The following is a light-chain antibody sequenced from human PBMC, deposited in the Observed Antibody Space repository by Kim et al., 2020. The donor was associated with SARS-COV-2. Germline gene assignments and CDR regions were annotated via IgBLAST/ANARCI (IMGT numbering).Light chain of an antibody. CDR1: QSISSW. CDR3: QQFNSYPWT. J-gene: IGKJ1*01. CDR2: KAS. V-gene: IGKV1-5*03. Sequence: DIQMTQSPSTLSASVGDRVTITCRASQSISSWLAWYQQKPGKAPKLLIYKASTLESGVPSRFSGSGSGTEFTLTFSSLQPDDFATYYCQQFNSYPWTFGQGTKVDI.